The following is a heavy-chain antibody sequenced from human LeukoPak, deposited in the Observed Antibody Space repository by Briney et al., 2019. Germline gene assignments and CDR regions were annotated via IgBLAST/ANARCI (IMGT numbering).Heavy chain of an antibody. CDR3: AKGNHYDSSGYFDY. V-gene: IGHV3-9*01. Sequence: GGSLRLSCAASGFTFDDYAMHWVRHAPGKGLEWVSGISWNSGSIGYADSVKGRFTISRDNAKNSLYLQMNSLRAEDTALYYCAKGNHYDSSGYFDYWGQGTLVTVSS. D-gene: IGHD3-22*01. CDR1: GFTFDDYA. J-gene: IGHJ4*02. CDR2: ISWNSGSI.